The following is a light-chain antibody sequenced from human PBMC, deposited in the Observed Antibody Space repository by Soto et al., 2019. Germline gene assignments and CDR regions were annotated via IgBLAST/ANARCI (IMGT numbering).Light chain of an antibody. J-gene: IGKJ2*01. CDR3: QLYGNSPPYT. CDR2: GSS. V-gene: IGKV3-20*01. CDR1: QSVSNNY. Sequence: EVVLTQSPGTLSLSPGERATLSCRASQSVSNNYFAWYQQKPCQAPRLLIFGSSDRATRVPDRFSGSGSGTDFTPTISRLEPEDFAVYYCQLYGNSPPYTFGQGTNLDIK.